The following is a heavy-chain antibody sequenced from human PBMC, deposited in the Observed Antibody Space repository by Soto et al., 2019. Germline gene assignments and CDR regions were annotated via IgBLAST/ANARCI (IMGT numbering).Heavy chain of an antibody. V-gene: IGHV1-3*01. CDR2: INAGNGYT. D-gene: IGHD1-1*01. CDR3: ARGEERDY. CDR1: GYTVTSYS. J-gene: IGHJ4*02. Sequence: QVQLVQSGAEVKKPGASVKVSCKASGYTVTSYSIHWVLQAPGQGLEWMGWINAGNGYTKYSQRFQGRGTITTDTSASTAYMELSSLRSEDTAVYYCARGEERDYWGQGTLVTVSS.